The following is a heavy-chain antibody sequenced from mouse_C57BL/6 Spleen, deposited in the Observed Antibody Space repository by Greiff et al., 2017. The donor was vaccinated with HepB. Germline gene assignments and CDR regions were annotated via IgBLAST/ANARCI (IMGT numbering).Heavy chain of an antibody. CDR1: GYSFTGYF. D-gene: IGHD1-1*01. CDR3: TRSAYYGSDFDD. J-gene: IGHJ2*01. CDR2: INPYNGDT. Sequence: VQLQQSGPELVKPGDSVKISCKASGYSFTGYFMNWVMQSHGKSLEWIGRINPYNGDTFYNQKFKGKATVTVDKSSSTAHMELRSLTSEDSAVYYCTRSAYYGSDFDDWGQGTTLTVSS. V-gene: IGHV1-20*01.